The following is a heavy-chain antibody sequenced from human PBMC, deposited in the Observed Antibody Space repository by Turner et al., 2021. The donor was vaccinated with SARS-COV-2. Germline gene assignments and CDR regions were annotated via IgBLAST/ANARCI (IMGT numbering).Heavy chain of an antibody. CDR2: ISSNSGSR. V-gene: IGHV3-21*02. CDR3: ARTSPSISGIIIDY. CDR1: GSTFSNLV. D-gene: IGHD3-10*01. J-gene: IGHJ4*02. Sequence: EVQLVESGGGLVQSGGSLIPSCAVSGSTFSNLVMSWVRQAAGKGLEWVSSISSNSGSRYYADSMRGRITISRDNAKNSLYLQVNSLRVEDAAFDYCARTSPSISGIIIDYWGKGTLVTVTA.